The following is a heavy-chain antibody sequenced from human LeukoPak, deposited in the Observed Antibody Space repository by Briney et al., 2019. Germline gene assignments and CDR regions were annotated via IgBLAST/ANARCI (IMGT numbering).Heavy chain of an antibody. V-gene: IGHV3-30*02. J-gene: IGHJ4*02. CDR2: IRYDGSNK. CDR1: GFSFSRYD. D-gene: IGHD3-3*01. Sequence: PGGSLRLSCAASGFSFSRYDIHWVRQAPGKGLEWVAFIRYDGSNKNYADSVKGRFTISRDNFMSTVYLQMNSLRAEDTAVYYCAKDRQTITIFGVVNTPRANFDYWVQGTLVTVSS. CDR3: AKDRQTITIFGVVNTPRANFDY.